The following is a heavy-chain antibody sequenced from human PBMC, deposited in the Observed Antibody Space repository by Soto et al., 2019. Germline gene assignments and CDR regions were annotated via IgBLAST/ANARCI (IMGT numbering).Heavy chain of an antibody. CDR3: ARNLRTYYYDSSGPGSAFDI. CDR1: GGTFSSYA. D-gene: IGHD3-22*01. CDR2: IIPIFGTA. V-gene: IGHV1-69*13. Sequence: SVKVSCKASGGTFSSYAISWVRQAPGQGLEWMGGIIPIFGTANYAQKFQGRVTITADESTSTAYMELSSLRSEDTAVYYCARNLRTYYYDSSGPGSAFDIWGQGTMVTVSS. J-gene: IGHJ3*02.